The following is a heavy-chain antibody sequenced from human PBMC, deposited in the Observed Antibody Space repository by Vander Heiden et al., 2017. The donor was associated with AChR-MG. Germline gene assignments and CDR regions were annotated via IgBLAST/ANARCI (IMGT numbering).Heavy chain of an antibody. V-gene: IGHV3-30*18. CDR2: ISYDGSGK. Sequence: GFTFSSYGMHWVRQAPGKGLEWVAVISYDGSGKNFADSVKGRFTISRDNSRNTLSLQMNSLRPEDTAVYYCAKEGRDTAMVTRTFFDSWGQGNLVTVSS. CDR1: GFTFSSYG. D-gene: IGHD5-18*01. CDR3: AKEGRDTAMVTRTFFDS. J-gene: IGHJ4*02.